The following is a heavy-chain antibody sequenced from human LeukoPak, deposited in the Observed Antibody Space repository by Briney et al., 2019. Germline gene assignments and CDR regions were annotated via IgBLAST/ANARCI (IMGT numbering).Heavy chain of an antibody. CDR2: IYYSGST. CDR3: ASPGDGPYYFDY. J-gene: IGHJ4*02. D-gene: IGHD7-27*01. Sequence: SETLSLTCTVSGGSISSYYWSWIRQPPGKGLEWIGYIYYSGSTNYNPSLKSRVTISVDTSKNQFSLKLSSVTAADTAVYYCASPGDGPYYFDYWGQGTLVTVSS. CDR1: GGSISSYY. V-gene: IGHV4-59*01.